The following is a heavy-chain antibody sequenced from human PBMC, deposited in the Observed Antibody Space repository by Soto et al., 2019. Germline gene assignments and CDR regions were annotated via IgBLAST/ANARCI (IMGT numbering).Heavy chain of an antibody. CDR3: ARDPPRTDSSGYLRAFDI. Sequence: PSETLSLTCTVSGGSISSYYWSWIRQPAGKGLEWIGRIYTSGSTNYNPSLKSRVTMSVDTSKNQFSLKLGSVTAADTAVYYCARDPPRTDSSGYLRAFDIWGQGTMVTVSS. CDR2: IYTSGST. J-gene: IGHJ3*02. CDR1: GGSISSYY. V-gene: IGHV4-4*07. D-gene: IGHD3-22*01.